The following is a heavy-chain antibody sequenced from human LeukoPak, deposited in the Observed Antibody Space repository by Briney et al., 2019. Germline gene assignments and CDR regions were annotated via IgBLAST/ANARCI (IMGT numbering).Heavy chain of an antibody. Sequence: GGSLSLSCAASGFTFDDYAMHWVRQAPGKGLEWVSGISWSSGSIDYADSVKGRFTISRDNAKNSLYLQMNSLRAEDTALYYCAKGRTYYGSGSYAFHDWGQGTLVTVSS. CDR3: AKGRTYYGSGSYAFHD. J-gene: IGHJ4*02. D-gene: IGHD3-10*01. CDR2: ISWSSGSI. CDR1: GFTFDDYA. V-gene: IGHV3-9*01.